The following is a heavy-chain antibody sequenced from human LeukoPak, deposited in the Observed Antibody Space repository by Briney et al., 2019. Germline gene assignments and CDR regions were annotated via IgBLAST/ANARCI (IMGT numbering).Heavy chain of an antibody. CDR3: ARGSNYGADY. CDR2: ISGSGGST. V-gene: IGHV3-23*01. J-gene: IGHJ4*02. Sequence: PGVSLRLSCAASGFTFSSYAMSWVRQAPGKGLEWVSAISGSGGSTYYADSVKGRFTISRDNARNSLYLQMNSLRADDTAVYYCARGSNYGADYWGQGTLVTVSS. D-gene: IGHD5-18*01. CDR1: GFTFSSYA.